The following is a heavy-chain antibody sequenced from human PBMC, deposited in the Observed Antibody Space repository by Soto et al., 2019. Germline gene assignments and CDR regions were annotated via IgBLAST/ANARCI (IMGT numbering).Heavy chain of an antibody. CDR3: VREDDGGDRDYYGLDV. V-gene: IGHV4-30-4*01. CDR2: IHYSGSV. J-gene: IGHJ6*02. CDR1: GGSISSDHYH. Sequence: QVQLQESGPGLVRPSQTLSLTCTVSGGSISSDHYHWTWIRQTPGKGLEWIGYIHYSGSVYYNPPLQSRVTMSVDTSKNLFSLKLSSVTAADTAVYFGVREDDGGDRDYYGLDVWGQGTTVTVSS. D-gene: IGHD4-17*01.